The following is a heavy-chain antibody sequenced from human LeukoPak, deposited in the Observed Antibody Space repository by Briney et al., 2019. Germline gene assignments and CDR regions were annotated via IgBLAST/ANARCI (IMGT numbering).Heavy chain of an antibody. D-gene: IGHD5/OR15-5a*01. CDR1: GGSFSGYY. CDR3: ARANRVSLYYFDY. V-gene: IGHV4-34*01. Sequence: LETLSLTCAVYGGSFSGYYWSWIRQPPGKGLEWIGSIYHSGSTYYNPSLKSRVTISVDTSKNQFSLKLSSVTAADTAVYYCARANRVSLYYFDYWGQGTLVTVSS. J-gene: IGHJ4*02. CDR2: IYHSGST.